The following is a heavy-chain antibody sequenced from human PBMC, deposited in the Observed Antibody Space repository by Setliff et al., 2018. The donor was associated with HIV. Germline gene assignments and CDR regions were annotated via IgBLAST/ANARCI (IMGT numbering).Heavy chain of an antibody. CDR2: IYHSGST. CDR3: ARRAAATTNFDY. Sequence: SETLSLTFAVSGYSISSGYYWGWIRQPPGKGLEWIGSIYHSGSTFYNPSLKSRVTLSLDTSKNQFSLKVTSVTAADTAVYYCARRAAATTNFDYWGQGTLVTVTS. J-gene: IGHJ4*02. CDR1: GYSISSGYY. D-gene: IGHD1-26*01. V-gene: IGHV4-38-2*01.